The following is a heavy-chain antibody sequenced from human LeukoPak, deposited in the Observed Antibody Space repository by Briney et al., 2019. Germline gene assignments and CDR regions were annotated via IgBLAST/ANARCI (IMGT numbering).Heavy chain of an antibody. D-gene: IGHD3-22*01. CDR1: GFTFSSYD. CDR2: IGTAGDT. V-gene: IGHV3-13*01. J-gene: IGHJ2*01. Sequence: GGSLRLSCAASGFTFSSYDMHWVRQATGKGLEWVSAIGTAGDTYYPGSVKGRFTISRHNSKNTLYLQMNSLRAEDTAVYYCARDRYYYDSSGYYGYWYFDLWGRGTLVTVSS. CDR3: ARDRYYYDSSGYYGYWYFDL.